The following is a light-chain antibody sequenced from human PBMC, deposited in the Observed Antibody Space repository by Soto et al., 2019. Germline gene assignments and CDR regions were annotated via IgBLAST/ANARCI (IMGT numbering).Light chain of an antibody. CDR3: QQLNSYPLT. Sequence: DIQMTQSPSTLSASIVDRVTITCLASQSISNWLAWYQQKPGKAPKLLIYDASILESGVPSRFSGSGSGTEFTLTISSLQPDDFATYYCQQLNSYPLTFGGGTKVDIK. CDR2: DAS. CDR1: QSISNW. J-gene: IGKJ4*01. V-gene: IGKV1-5*01.